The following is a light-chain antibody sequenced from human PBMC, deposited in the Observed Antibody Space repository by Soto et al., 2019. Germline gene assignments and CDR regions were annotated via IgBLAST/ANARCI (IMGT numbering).Light chain of an antibody. CDR2: DAS. V-gene: IGKV3-11*01. CDR3: QQRSNWPPIT. Sequence: EIVLTQSPVTLSLSAGERATLSCRASQSVSRYLAWYQQRPGQAPRLLIYDASNRATGIPARFSGSGSGTDFTLTIDNLQSEDFAVYYCQQRSNWPPITFGQGTRLEI. CDR1: QSVSRY. J-gene: IGKJ5*01.